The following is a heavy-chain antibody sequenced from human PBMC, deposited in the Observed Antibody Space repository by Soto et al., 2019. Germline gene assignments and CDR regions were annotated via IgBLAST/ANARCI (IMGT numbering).Heavy chain of an antibody. CDR2: INHSGST. J-gene: IGHJ4*02. D-gene: IGHD3-10*01. Sequence: PSETLSLTCAVYGGSFSGYYWSWIRQPPGKGLEWIGEINHSGSTNYNPSLKSRVTISVDTSKNQFSLKLSPVTAADTAVYYCARGKGGLLWFGDLPNYFDYWGQGTLVTVSS. CDR3: ARGKGGLLWFGDLPNYFDY. V-gene: IGHV4-34*01. CDR1: GGSFSGYY.